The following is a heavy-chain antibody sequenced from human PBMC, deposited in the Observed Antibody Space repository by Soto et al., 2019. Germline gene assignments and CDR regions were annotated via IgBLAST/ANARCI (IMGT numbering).Heavy chain of an antibody. CDR1: GFSLSNARMG. V-gene: IGHV2-26*01. CDR2: IFSNDEK. J-gene: IGHJ4*02. D-gene: IGHD6-6*01. CDR3: ARSSVAGRPLFDY. Sequence: QVTLKESGPVLVKPAETLTLTCTVSGFSLSNARMGVSWIRQPPGKALEWLAHIFSNDEKSYTTSLKTRLTISKDTSESQVVLTMTNMDPVDTATYYCARSSVAGRPLFDYWGQGTLVTVSS.